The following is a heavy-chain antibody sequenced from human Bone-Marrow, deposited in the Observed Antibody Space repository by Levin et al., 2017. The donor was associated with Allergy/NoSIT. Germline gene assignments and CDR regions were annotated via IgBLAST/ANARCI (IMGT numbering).Heavy chain of an antibody. Sequence: PGESLKISCAPSGFRVDSTYMSWVRQAPGKGLEWVAIFYTGGSTFYADSVKGRFTISRDNVRNTLHLQMNSLTVEDTAVYYCTRIRPADNWFDPWGQGTLVTVSS. D-gene: IGHD3-10*01. CDR2: FYTGGST. V-gene: IGHV3-53*01. J-gene: IGHJ5*02. CDR1: GFRVDSTY. CDR3: TRIRPADNWFDP.